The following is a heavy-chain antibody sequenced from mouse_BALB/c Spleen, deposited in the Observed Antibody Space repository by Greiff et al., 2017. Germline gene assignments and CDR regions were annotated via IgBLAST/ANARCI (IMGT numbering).Heavy chain of an antibody. CDR1: GFTFTDYY. J-gene: IGHJ2*01. Sequence: EVMLVESGGGLVQPGGSLRLSCATSGFTFTDYYMSWVRQPPGKALEWLGFIRNKANGYTTEYSASVKGRFTISRDNSQSILYLQMNTLRAEDSATYYCARGTAGYYFDYWGQGTTLTVSS. V-gene: IGHV7-3*02. CDR3: ARGTAGYYFDY. CDR2: IRNKANGYTT. D-gene: IGHD1-2*01.